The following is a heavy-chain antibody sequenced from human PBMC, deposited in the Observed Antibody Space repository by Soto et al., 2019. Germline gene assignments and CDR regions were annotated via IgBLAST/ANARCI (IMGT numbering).Heavy chain of an antibody. Sequence: QVQLQESGPGLVKPSETLSLTCTVSGGSISSYYWSWIRQPPGKGLEWIGYIYYSGSTNYNPSLKSRVTISVDTSKIQFSLKLSSVTAADTAVYYCARCYDILTGYNWFDPWGQGTLVTVSS. CDR1: GGSISSYY. J-gene: IGHJ5*02. V-gene: IGHV4-59*01. CDR2: IYYSGST. D-gene: IGHD3-9*01. CDR3: ARCYDILTGYNWFDP.